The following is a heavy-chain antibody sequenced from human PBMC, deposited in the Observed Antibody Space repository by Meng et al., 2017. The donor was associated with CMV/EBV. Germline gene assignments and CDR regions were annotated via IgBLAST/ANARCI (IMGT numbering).Heavy chain of an antibody. CDR1: GFTFSSYA. J-gene: IGHJ3*02. D-gene: IGHD3-3*01. CDR3: ASRSVRITIFGVAHDAFDI. V-gene: IGHV3-23*01. CDR2: ISGSGGST. Sequence: GESLKISCAASGFTFSSYAMSWVRQAPGKGLEWVSVISGSGGSTYYADSVKGRFTISRDNSKNTLYLQMNSLRAEDTAVYYCASRSVRITIFGVAHDAFDIWGQGTMVTVSS.